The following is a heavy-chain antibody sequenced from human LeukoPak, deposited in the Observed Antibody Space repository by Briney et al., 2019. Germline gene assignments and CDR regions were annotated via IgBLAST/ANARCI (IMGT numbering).Heavy chain of an antibody. D-gene: IGHD3-10*02. J-gene: IGHJ6*04. CDR3: AELAITMIGGV. CDR1: GFTFSSYE. CDR2: ISSSGSTI. Sequence: GGSLRLSSAASGFTFSSYEMNWVRQAPGEGLEWVSYISSSGSTIYYADSVKGRFTISRDNAKNSLYLQMNSLRAEDTAVYYCAELAITMIGGVWGKGTTVTISS. V-gene: IGHV3-48*03.